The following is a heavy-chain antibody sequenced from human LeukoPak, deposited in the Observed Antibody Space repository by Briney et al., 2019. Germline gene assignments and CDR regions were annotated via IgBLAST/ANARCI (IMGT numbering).Heavy chain of an antibody. V-gene: IGHV1-18*01. D-gene: IGHD2-15*01. CDR3: ARDGRGGIWRDIVVVVAATSAFDI. Sequence: GASVKVSCKASGYTFTSYGISWVRQAPGQGLEWMGWSSAYNGNTNYAQKLQGRVTMTTDTSTSTAYMELRSLRSDDTAVYYCARDGRGGIWRDIVVVVAATSAFDIWGQGTMVTVSS. CDR1: GYTFTSYG. J-gene: IGHJ3*02. CDR2: SSAYNGNT.